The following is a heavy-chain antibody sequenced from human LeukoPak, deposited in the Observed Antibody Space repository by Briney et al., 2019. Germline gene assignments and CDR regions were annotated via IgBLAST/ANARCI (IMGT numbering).Heavy chain of an antibody. CDR1: GFTFDDYA. J-gene: IGHJ3*02. V-gene: IGHV3-9*01. Sequence: GGSLRLSCAASGFTFDDYATHWVRQAPGKGLEWVSGISWNSGSIGYADSVKGRFTISRDNAKNSLYLQMNSLRAEDTALYYCAKGRESPIRRPAFDIWGQGTMVTVSS. CDR2: ISWNSGSI. CDR3: AKGRESPIRRPAFDI.